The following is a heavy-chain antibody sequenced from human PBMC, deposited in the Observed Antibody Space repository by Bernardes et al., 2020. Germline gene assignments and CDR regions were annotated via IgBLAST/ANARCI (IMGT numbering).Heavy chain of an antibody. CDR1: GDSISSGGYS. J-gene: IGHJ4*02. CDR2: TYHTGSA. D-gene: IGHD6-13*01. V-gene: IGHV4-30-2*01. CDR3: ARGGKQQLVRY. Sequence: SETLSLTCAVSGDSISSGGYSWSWIRQPPGKGLEWIGYTYHTGSARYNPSLKSRVSISVDRSKNQFSLNLFSVTAADTAMYYCARGGKQQLVRYWGQGTLVTVSS.